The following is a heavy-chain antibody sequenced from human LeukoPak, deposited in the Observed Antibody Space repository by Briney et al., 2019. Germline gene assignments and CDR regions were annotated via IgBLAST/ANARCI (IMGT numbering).Heavy chain of an antibody. CDR2: ISSSSSYI. V-gene: IGHV3-21*01. CDR1: GFTFGSYS. D-gene: IGHD2-21*01. CDR3: ARDKAYGEAFDI. Sequence: GGSLRLSCAASGFTFGSYSMNWVRQAPGKGLEWVSSISSSSSYIYYADSVKGRFTISRDNAKNSLYLQMNSLRAEDTAVYYCARDKAYGEAFDIWGQGTMVTVSS. J-gene: IGHJ3*02.